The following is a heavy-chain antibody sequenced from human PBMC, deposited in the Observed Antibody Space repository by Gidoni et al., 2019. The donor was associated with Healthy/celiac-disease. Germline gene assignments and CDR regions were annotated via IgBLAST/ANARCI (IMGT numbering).Heavy chain of an antibody. CDR2: ST. D-gene: IGHD2-21*02. V-gene: IGHV4-31*02. J-gene: IGHJ3*02. Sequence: STYYNPSLKSRLIISLDTSKNQFSLKLSSVTAADTAMYYCAREGRGDSLPDVLDMWGRGTMVTASS. CDR3: AREGRGDSLPDVLDM.